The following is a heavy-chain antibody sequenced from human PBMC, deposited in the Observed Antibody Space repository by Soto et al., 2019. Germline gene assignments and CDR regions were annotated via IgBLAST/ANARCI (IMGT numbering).Heavy chain of an antibody. J-gene: IGHJ4*02. D-gene: IGHD2-8*01. CDR1: GGSISSSSYY. CDR2: IYYSGST. Sequence: SETLSLTCTVSGGSISSSSYYWGWIRQPPGKGLEWIGSIYYSGSTYYNPSLKSRVTISVDTSKNQFSLKLSSVTAADTAVYYCVRHGLSEYGINFDYWGQGTLVTVSS. CDR3: VRHGLSEYGINFDY. V-gene: IGHV4-39*01.